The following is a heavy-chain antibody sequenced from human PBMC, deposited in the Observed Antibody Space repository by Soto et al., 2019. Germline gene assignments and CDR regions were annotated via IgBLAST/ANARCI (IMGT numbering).Heavy chain of an antibody. D-gene: IGHD3-3*01. V-gene: IGHV4-4*02. CDR3: ARVLRSFWSGYYTD. J-gene: IGHJ4*02. CDR2: IYHSGST. CDR1: SGSISSSNW. Sequence: QVQLQESGPGLVKPSGTLSLTCAVSSGSISSSNWWSWVRQPPGKGLAWIGEIYHSGSTKYNPSLKSRVTISVDKSKNQFSLKLSSVTAADTAVYYCARVLRSFWSGYYTDWGQGTLVTVSS.